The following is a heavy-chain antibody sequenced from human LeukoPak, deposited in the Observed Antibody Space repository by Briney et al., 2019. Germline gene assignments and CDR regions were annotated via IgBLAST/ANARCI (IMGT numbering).Heavy chain of an antibody. V-gene: IGHV1-69*06. J-gene: IGHJ5*02. CDR2: IIPIFGTA. Sequence: ASVKVSCKASGYTFTSYYMHWVRQAPGQGLEWMGGIIPIFGTANYAQKFQGRVTITADKSTSTAYMELSSLRSEDTAVYYCARYTRYNWNYDWFDPWGQGTLVTVSS. CDR1: GYTFTSYY. CDR3: ARYTRYNWNYDWFDP. D-gene: IGHD1-7*01.